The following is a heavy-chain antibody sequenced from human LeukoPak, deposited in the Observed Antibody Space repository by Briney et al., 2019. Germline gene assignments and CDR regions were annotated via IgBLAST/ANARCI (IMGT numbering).Heavy chain of an antibody. J-gene: IGHJ5*02. V-gene: IGHV4-30-2*01. Sequence: SETLSLTCAVSGGSISSGGYSWSWIRQPPGKGLEWIVYIYHSGNTYYNPSLKSRVTISVDRSKTQFSLKLSSVTAADTAVYYCAREKGGYCSSTSCYGRGWFDPWGQGTLVTVSS. CDR1: GGSISSGGYS. CDR2: IYHSGNT. CDR3: AREKGGYCSSTSCYGRGWFDP. D-gene: IGHD2-2*01.